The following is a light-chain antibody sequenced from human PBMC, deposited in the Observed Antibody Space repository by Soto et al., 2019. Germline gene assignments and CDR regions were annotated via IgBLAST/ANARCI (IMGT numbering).Light chain of an antibody. CDR1: QDISKN. J-gene: IGKJ5*01. CDR3: QQYDNLLPIT. Sequence: IQMTQSPSSLSASVGDRVTITCQASQDISKNLNWYQQKPGKAPKLLIYDASSLQTGVPSRFSGSGSATHFTFNISSRQPEDVATYYCQQYDNLLPITFGQGTRLEIK. CDR2: DAS. V-gene: IGKV1-33*01.